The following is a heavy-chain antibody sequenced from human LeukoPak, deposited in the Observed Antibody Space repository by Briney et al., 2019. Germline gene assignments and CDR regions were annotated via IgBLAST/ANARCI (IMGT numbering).Heavy chain of an antibody. CDR2: INDIGGGT. CDR1: GFTFSNYA. D-gene: IGHD3-10*01. J-gene: IGHJ4*02. CDR3: ASPGGGGSGSYYRC. Sequence: PGGSLRLSCAASGFTFSNYAMNWVRQAPGKGLEWVSSINDIGGGTYYADSVKGRFTISRDNPKNTLYLQMNSLRAEDTAVYYCASPGGGGSGSYYRCWGQGTLVTVSS. V-gene: IGHV3-23*01.